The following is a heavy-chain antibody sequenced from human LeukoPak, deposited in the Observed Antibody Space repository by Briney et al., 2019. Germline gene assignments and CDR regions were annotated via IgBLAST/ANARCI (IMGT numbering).Heavy chain of an antibody. V-gene: IGHV1-69*13. J-gene: IGHJ5*02. CDR3: ARDSVVSPRRWFDP. Sequence: SVKVSCKASGYTFTSYYMHWVRQAPGQGLEWMGGIIPIFGTANYAQKFQGRVTITADESTSTAYMELSSLRSEDTAVYYCARDSVVSPRRWFDPWGQGTLVTVSS. D-gene: IGHD4-23*01. CDR2: IIPIFGTA. CDR1: GYTFTSYY.